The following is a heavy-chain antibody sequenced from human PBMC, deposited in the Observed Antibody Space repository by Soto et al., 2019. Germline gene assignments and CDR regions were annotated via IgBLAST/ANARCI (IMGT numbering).Heavy chain of an antibody. CDR3: ARGRYSYGYGWFDP. CDR2: IIPIFGTA. D-gene: IGHD5-18*01. J-gene: IGHJ5*02. CDR1: GGTFSSYA. Sequence: GASVKVSCKASGGTFSSYAISWVRQAPGQGLEWMGGIIPIFGTANYAQKFQGRVTITADESTSTAYMELSSLRSEDTAVYYCARGRYSYGYGWFDPWGQGTLVTVSS. V-gene: IGHV1-69*13.